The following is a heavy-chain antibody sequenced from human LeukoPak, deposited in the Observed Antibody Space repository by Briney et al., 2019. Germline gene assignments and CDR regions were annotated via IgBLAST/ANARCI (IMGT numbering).Heavy chain of an antibody. J-gene: IGHJ6*02. D-gene: IGHD3-22*01. Sequence: SETLSLTCAVYGGSFSGYYWSWIRQPPGKGLEWIGEINHSGSTNYNPSLKSRVTISVDTSKNQFSLKLSSVTAADTAVYYCARVNYYDSSGYFYYYYGMDVWGQGTTVTVSS. CDR1: GGSFSGYY. CDR3: ARVNYYDSSGYFYYYYGMDV. CDR2: INHSGST. V-gene: IGHV4-34*01.